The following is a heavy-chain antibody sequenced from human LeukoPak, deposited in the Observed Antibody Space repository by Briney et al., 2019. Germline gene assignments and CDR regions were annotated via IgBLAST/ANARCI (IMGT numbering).Heavy chain of an antibody. CDR3: AKDITVRPLCFVGATDAFDI. CDR2: ISWNSGSI. Sequence: NPGRSLRLSCAASGFTLDDYAMHWVRQAPGKGLEWVSGISWNSGSIGYADSVKGRFTISRDNAKNSLYLQMNSLRAEDTALYYCAKDITVRPLCFVGATDAFDIRGQGTMVTVSS. J-gene: IGHJ3*02. CDR1: GFTLDDYA. V-gene: IGHV3-9*01. D-gene: IGHD3-10*01.